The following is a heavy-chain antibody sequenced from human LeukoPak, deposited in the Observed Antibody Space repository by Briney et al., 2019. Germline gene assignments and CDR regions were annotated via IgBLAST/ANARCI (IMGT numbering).Heavy chain of an antibody. CDR3: ASSARSWSSLFFQH. V-gene: IGHV1-2*02. CDR1: GYTFTGYY. J-gene: IGHJ1*01. D-gene: IGHD6-13*01. CDR2: INPNSGGT. Sequence: ASVKVSCKASGYTFTGYYMHWVRQAPGQGLEWMGWINPNSGGTNYAQKFQGRVTMIRDTSISTAYMELSRLRSDDTAVYYCASSARSWSSLFFQHWGQGTLVTVSS.